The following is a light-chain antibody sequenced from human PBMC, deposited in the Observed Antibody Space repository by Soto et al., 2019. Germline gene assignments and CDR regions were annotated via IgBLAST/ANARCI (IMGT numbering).Light chain of an antibody. CDR3: QQYGTSPRT. Sequence: EIVLTQSPRTLSLSPGESATLSCTASQSVRSNSLAWYQQKPGQAPRLLMFGASGRATGTPPRFSGRGSGTDVTLTISRQEPEDFAVYYCQQYGTSPRTCGGGTKVDI. CDR1: QSVRSNS. V-gene: IGKV3-20*01. CDR2: GAS. J-gene: IGKJ4*01.